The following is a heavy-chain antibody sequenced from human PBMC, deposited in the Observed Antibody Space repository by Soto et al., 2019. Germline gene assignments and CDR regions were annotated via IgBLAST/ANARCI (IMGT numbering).Heavy chain of an antibody. CDR3: ARLEVYYDSSGYYFDY. CDR2: IYPGDSDT. CDR1: GYSFTSYW. D-gene: IGHD3-22*01. Sequence: GESLKISCKGSGYSFTSYWIGWVRQMPGKGLEWMGIIYPGDSDTRYSPSFQGQVTISADKSISTAYLQWSSLKASDTAMYYRARLEVYYDSSGYYFDYWGQGTLVTVSS. V-gene: IGHV5-51*01. J-gene: IGHJ4*02.